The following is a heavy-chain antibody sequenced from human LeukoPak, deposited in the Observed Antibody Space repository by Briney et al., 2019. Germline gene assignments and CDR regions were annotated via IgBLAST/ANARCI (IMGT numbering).Heavy chain of an antibody. D-gene: IGHD1-26*01. V-gene: IGHV4-39*01. CDR3: ARALSGSYSYYFDY. Sequence: PSETLSLTXTVSGGSISSSSYYWGWIGQPPGKGLEWIGSIYYSGSTYYNPSLKSRVTISVDTSKNQFSLKLSSVTAADTAVYYCARALSGSYSYYFDYWGQGTLVTVSS. CDR2: IYYSGST. CDR1: GGSISSSSYY. J-gene: IGHJ4*02.